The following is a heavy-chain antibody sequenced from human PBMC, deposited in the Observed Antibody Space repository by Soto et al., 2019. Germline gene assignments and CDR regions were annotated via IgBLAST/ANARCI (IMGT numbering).Heavy chain of an antibody. CDR2: IYYSGST. J-gene: IGHJ5*02. V-gene: IGHV4-59*01. D-gene: IGHD6-19*01. CDR1: GGSISSYY. CDR3: ARDSRSGWYWFDP. Sequence: SETLSLTCTVSGGSISSYYLSWIRQPPGKGLEWIGYIYYSGSTNYNPSLKSRVTISVDTSKNQFSLKLSSVTAADTAVYYCARDSRSGWYWFDPWGQGTLVTVYS.